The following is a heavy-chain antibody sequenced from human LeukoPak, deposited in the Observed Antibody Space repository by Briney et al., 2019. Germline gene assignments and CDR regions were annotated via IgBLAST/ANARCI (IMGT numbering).Heavy chain of an antibody. CDR1: GLSIRTFY. J-gene: IGHJ4*02. CDR2: VYYTGST. Sequence: SETLSLTCSVSGLSIRTFYWNWIRQPPGKGLEWIGYVYYTGSTNYNPSLKSRVTTSVDTSKNQFSLKLSSVTAADTAVYYCARILYDSSGYLMDYWGQGTLVTVSS. V-gene: IGHV4-59*01. CDR3: ARILYDSSGYLMDY. D-gene: IGHD3-22*01.